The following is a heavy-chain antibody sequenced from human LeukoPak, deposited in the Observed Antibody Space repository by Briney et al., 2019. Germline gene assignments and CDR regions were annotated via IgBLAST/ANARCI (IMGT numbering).Heavy chain of an antibody. V-gene: IGHV1-18*01. Sequence: GASVKVSCKASGYTSTSYDINWVRQATGQGLEWMGWISGYNGNTNYAQKLQGRVTMTTDTSTSTAYMELRSLRSDDTAVYYCARDRIQTMIPMIPDWFDPWGQGTLVTVSS. CDR1: GYTSTSYD. CDR2: ISGYNGNT. CDR3: ARDRIQTMIPMIPDWFDP. D-gene: IGHD3-22*01. J-gene: IGHJ5*02.